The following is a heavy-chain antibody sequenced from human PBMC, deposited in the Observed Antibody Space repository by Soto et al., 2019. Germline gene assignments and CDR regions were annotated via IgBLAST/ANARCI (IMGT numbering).Heavy chain of an antibody. CDR1: GYTFTSYG. CDR3: ASGWFGEFVYYFDY. V-gene: IGHV1-18*01. CDR2: ISVYNGNT. D-gene: IGHD3-10*01. Sequence: QVQLVQSGAEVKKPGASVKVSCKASGYTFTSYGISWVRQAPGQGLEWMGWISVYNGNTNYAQKLQGRVTMTTDTATSPADVELRSLRSDDTAVYYCASGWFGEFVYYFDYWGQGTLVTVSS. J-gene: IGHJ4*02.